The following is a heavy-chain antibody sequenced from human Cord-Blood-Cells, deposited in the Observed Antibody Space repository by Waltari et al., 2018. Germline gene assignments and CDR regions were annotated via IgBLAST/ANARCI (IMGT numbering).Heavy chain of an antibody. D-gene: IGHD5-18*01. CDR2: IYYSGST. V-gene: IGHV4-39*01. Sequence: QLQLQESGPGLVKPSETLSLTCTVSGGSISSSSYYWGLISQPPGKGLEWIGSIYYSGSTSYNPSLKSRVSISVDTSKNQFSLKLSSVTAANTAVYYCARHNRCMVTMIIDAFDIWGQGTMVTVSS. J-gene: IGHJ3*02. CDR1: GGSISSSSYY. CDR3: ARHNRCMVTMIIDAFDI.